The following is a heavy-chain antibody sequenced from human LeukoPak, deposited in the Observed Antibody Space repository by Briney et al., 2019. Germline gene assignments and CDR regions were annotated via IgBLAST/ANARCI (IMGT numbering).Heavy chain of an antibody. CDR1: GGSISTYY. D-gene: IGHD3-16*01. Sequence: PSETLSLTCTVSGGSISTYYWSWIRQSPGKGLEWIGYINYSGSTIYNPSLQSRVTISVDTSKNQFSLKLSTVTAADTAVYYCARLGQVDDYYYYYMDVWGKGTTATISS. CDR2: INYSGST. CDR3: ARLGQVDDYYYYYMDV. V-gene: IGHV4-59*12. J-gene: IGHJ6*03.